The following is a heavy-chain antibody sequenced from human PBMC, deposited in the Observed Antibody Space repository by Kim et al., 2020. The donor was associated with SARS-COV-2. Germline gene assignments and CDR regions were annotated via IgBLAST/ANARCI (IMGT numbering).Heavy chain of an antibody. Sequence: GGSLRLSCAASGFTFSDYYMSWIRQAPGKGLEWVSYISSSSSYTNSADSVKGRFTISRDNAKNSLYLQMKSLRAEDTAVYYCAREGPTVTTAGEFDPWGQGTLVTVSS. V-gene: IGHV3-11*06. CDR1: GFTFSDYY. J-gene: IGHJ5*02. CDR2: ISSSSSYT. CDR3: AREGPTVTTAGEFDP. D-gene: IGHD4-17*01.